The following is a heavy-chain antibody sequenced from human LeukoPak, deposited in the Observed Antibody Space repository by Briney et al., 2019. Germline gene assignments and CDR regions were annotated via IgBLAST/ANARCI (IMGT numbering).Heavy chain of an antibody. CDR2: IGTAGDT. V-gene: IGHV3-13*04. Sequence: GGSLRLSCAASGFTFSSYDMHWVRQATGKGLEWVSAIGTAGDTYYPGSVKSRFTISRENAKNSLYLQMNSLRAGDTAVYYCARGPKNYGSGSYYSLLSDYWGQGTLVTVSS. D-gene: IGHD3-10*01. J-gene: IGHJ4*02. CDR1: GFTFSSYD. CDR3: ARGPKNYGSGSYYSLLSDY.